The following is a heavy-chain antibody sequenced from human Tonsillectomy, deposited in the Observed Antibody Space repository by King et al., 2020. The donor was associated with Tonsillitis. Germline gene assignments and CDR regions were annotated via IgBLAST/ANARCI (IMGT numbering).Heavy chain of an antibody. D-gene: IGHD6-19*01. CDR3: ARGGYSSPYFDY. J-gene: IGHJ4*02. CDR1: GYTFTGYY. CDR2: INPNRGGT. V-gene: IGHV1-2*04. Sequence: QLVQSGAEVKKPGASVKVSCKASGYTFTGYYMHWVRQAPGQGLEWMGWINPNRGGTNYAQKFQGWVTMTRDTSISTAYMELSRLRSDDTAVYYCARGGYSSPYFDYWGQGTLVTVSS.